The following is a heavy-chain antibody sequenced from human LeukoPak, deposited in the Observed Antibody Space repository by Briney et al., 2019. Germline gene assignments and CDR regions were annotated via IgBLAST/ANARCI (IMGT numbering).Heavy chain of an antibody. CDR3: ARAGIVGATGLGWFDP. Sequence: KPSETLSLTCDVSGASISGYWWSWIRQPAGKGLEWIGRMYTDGDTNYNPALKSRVTVSVDTSKNLFSLKLISVTAADTAVYYCARAGIVGATGLGWFDPWGQGTLVTVSS. CDR1: GASISGYW. D-gene: IGHD1-26*01. J-gene: IGHJ5*02. V-gene: IGHV4-4*07. CDR2: MYTDGDT.